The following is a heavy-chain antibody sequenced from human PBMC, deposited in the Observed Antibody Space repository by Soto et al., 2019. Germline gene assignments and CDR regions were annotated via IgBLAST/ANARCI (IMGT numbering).Heavy chain of an antibody. D-gene: IGHD1-20*01. CDR3: AKDRQALNSVWDPFDI. V-gene: IGHV3-23*01. CDR2: IGSAGVDT. J-gene: IGHJ3*02. CDR1: GFTLNIYA. Sequence: GGSLRLSCAASGFTLNIYAMSWVRQAPGKGLEWVSGIGSAGVDTYYADSVKGRFTISRDNSKNTLFLQVTSLRVEDTAIYYCAKDRQALNSVWDPFDIWGQGTLVTVSS.